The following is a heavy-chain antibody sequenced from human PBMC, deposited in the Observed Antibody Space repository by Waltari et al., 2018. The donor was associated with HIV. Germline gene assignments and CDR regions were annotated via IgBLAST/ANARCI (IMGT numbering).Heavy chain of an antibody. CDR1: GYSFANYW. CDR2: IYPADSET. CDR3: ARRAYHGSGSLSDYYFEY. J-gene: IGHJ4*02. Sequence: EVQLVQSGAEVKKPGESLKISCKGSGYSFANYWIGWVRQMPGKGLEWMGVIYPADSETRYRPSFQGQVTISADKSINTAYLQWSSLKASDTAMYYCARRAYHGSGSLSDYYFEYWGQGTLVTVSS. D-gene: IGHD3-10*01. V-gene: IGHV5-51*03.